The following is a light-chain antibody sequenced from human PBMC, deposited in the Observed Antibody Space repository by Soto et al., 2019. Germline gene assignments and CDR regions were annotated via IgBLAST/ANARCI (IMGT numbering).Light chain of an antibody. J-gene: IGKJ1*01. CDR3: QQYGNSLT. Sequence: EVVLTQTPGTLSLSPGGRASLSCRASQSVGTYLAWYQQRSGQAPRLLIYGASTRATGIPDRFSGSGSGTDFTLTISRLEPEDFGVYYCQQYGNSLTFGQGTKGEI. CDR1: QSVGTY. V-gene: IGKV3-20*01. CDR2: GAS.